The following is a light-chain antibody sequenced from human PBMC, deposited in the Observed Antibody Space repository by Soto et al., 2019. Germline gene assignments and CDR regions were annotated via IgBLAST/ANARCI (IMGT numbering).Light chain of an antibody. CDR1: QDISNY. Sequence: IQMTQSPSSLSASVGDRVTITCQASQDISNYLNWYQQKPGKAPKLLIYAASSLQSGVPSRFSGSGSGTDFTLTISGLQPEDVATYYCLQDNNYPLTFGGGTKVDIK. V-gene: IGKV1-6*01. CDR3: LQDNNYPLT. CDR2: AAS. J-gene: IGKJ4*01.